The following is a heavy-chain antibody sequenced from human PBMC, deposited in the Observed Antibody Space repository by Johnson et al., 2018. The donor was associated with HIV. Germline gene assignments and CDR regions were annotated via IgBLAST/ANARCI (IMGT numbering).Heavy chain of an antibody. V-gene: IGHV3-13*01. CDR1: GFTFSSYD. D-gene: IGHD3-10*01. Sequence: VQLVESGGGLVQPGGSLRLSCAASGFTFSSYDMHWVRQATGKGLEWVSAIGTAGDTYYPGSVKGRFTISRENAKNSLYLQMSSLRAADTAVYYCAKDEGKGFRDLEGYAFDIWGQGTMVTVSS. CDR2: IGTAGDT. CDR3: AKDEGKGFRDLEGYAFDI. J-gene: IGHJ3*02.